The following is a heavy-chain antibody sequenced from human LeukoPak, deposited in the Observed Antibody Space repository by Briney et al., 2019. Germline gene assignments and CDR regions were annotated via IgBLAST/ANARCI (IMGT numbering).Heavy chain of an antibody. CDR2: ISKTDNSK. CDR3: ARVLGSYAVDY. CDR1: GFSYSDYY. J-gene: IGHJ4*02. Sequence: GGSLRLSCAASGFSYSDYYMSWIRRAPGKGLEWVSFISKTDNSKEYADSVRGRFTISRDNTKNSLYLQMDSLRIDDTAVYYCARVLGSYAVDYWGQGTLATVSS. V-gene: IGHV3-11*01. D-gene: IGHD3-10*01.